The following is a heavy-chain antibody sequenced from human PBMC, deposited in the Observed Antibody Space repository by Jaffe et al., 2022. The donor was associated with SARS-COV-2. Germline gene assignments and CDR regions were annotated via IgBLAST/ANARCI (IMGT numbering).Heavy chain of an antibody. CDR1: GFTFSSYS. V-gene: IGHV3-21*01. CDR3: ARDPPSYHYGDSYELFDY. D-gene: IGHD4-17*01. CDR2: ISSSSSYI. J-gene: IGHJ4*02. Sequence: EVQLVESGGGLVKPGGSLRLSCAASGFTFSSYSMNWVRQAPGKGLEWVSSISSSSSYIYYADSVKGRFTISRDNAKNSLYLQMNSLRAEDTAVYYCARDPPSYHYGDSYELFDYWGQGTLVTVSS.